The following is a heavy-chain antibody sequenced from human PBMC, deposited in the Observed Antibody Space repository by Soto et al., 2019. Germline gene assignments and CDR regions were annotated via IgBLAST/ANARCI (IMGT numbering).Heavy chain of an antibody. CDR3: ARGASSIAANDAFDI. J-gene: IGHJ3*02. D-gene: IGHD6-6*01. CDR1: VGSISSGGYY. Sequence: SETLPLTCTVSVGSISSGGYYWSWIRQHPGKGLEWIWYIYSSWSTYYNPSRKGRDNIPVDTSKKQFSLKLSSVTAADTAVYYCARGASSIAANDAFDIWGQGTMVTVSS. V-gene: IGHV4-31*03. CDR2: IYSSWST.